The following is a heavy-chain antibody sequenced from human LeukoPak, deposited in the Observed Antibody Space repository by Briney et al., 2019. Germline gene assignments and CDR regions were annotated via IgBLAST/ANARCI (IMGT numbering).Heavy chain of an antibody. Sequence: GESLRLSCADSGFLFSNSWMAWVRQAPGRGLEWLANINQDGSAKTCVDSVKGRFTISRDNAKNSLYLQMNSLRAEDTAMYYCARDSGYNAFDYWGQGTLVTVSS. CDR1: GFLFSNSW. J-gene: IGHJ4*02. V-gene: IGHV3-7*05. D-gene: IGHD5-12*01. CDR3: ARDSGYNAFDY. CDR2: INQDGSAK.